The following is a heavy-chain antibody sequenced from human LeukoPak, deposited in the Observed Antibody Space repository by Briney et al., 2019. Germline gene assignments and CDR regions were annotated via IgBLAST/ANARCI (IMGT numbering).Heavy chain of an antibody. J-gene: IGHJ4*02. CDR1: EFTFNSYV. V-gene: IGHV3-33*01. CDR3: ARGDGYRGSYFDH. D-gene: IGHD5-24*01. Sequence: GRSLRLSCAASEFTFNSYVMHWVRQAPGKGLEWVAVIWNDGSSKYYADSVKGRFTVSRDNSKNTLFLQMNSLRAEDTAVYYCARGDGYRGSYFDHWGQGTLVTVSS. CDR2: IWNDGSSK.